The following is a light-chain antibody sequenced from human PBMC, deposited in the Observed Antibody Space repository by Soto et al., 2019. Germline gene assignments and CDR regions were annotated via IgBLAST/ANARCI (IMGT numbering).Light chain of an antibody. J-gene: IGKJ1*01. CDR2: AAS. V-gene: IGKV1-39*01. CDR1: QTINKY. Sequence: DIHLTQSPSSLSASVGDSVTITCRSSQTINKYLNWYQHRPGKAPKLLIYAASSLQTGVPTRFSGAEAGKFFTLTISNLQLEDVASYYCQQSYGSPGAFGRGTKVEI. CDR3: QQSYGSPGA.